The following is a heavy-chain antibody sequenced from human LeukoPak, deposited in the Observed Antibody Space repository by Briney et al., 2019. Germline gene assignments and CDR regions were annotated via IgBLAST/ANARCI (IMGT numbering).Heavy chain of an antibody. CDR2: IISSGNSI. CDR1: GFIFSSYE. D-gene: IGHD2/OR15-2a*01. Sequence: GGSLRVSCVASGFIFSSYEMNWVRQTPGKGLEWLAHIISSGNSIYYADSMRGRFTISRDNTKNSLYLQMNRLRAEDTAVYCCARGSILGDYWGQGTLVTVSS. J-gene: IGHJ4*02. V-gene: IGHV3-48*03. CDR3: ARGSILGDY.